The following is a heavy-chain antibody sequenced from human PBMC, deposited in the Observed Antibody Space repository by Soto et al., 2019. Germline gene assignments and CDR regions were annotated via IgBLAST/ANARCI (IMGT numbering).Heavy chain of an antibody. Sequence: GGSLRLSCAASGLNVSAHYMSWVRQAPGKGLEWVSVLFSGGSAYYADSVKGRFTISRDTSKNTVYLEMHRLTVDDTAVYFCARDPRAXGYCSSTSCYHLQGLDVWGQGTTVTVSS. CDR1: GLNVSAHY. D-gene: IGHD2-2*01. V-gene: IGHV3-53*01. J-gene: IGHJ6*02. CDR2: LFSGGSA. CDR3: ARDPRAXGYCSSTSCYHLQGLDV.